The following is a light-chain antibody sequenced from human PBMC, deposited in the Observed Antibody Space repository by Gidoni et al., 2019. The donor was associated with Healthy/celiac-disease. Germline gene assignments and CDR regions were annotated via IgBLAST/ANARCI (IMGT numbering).Light chain of an antibody. CDR2: GAP. CDR3: QQYGSSPYT. CDR1: QSVSSGY. Sequence: EIVLTQSPGNLSLSPGERATLSCRASQSVSSGYLAWYQQPPGQAPRLLIYGAPRRAKGLPDRFGGSGSGTDFTLTISRQAPDDFAVYYCQQYGSSPYTFGPGTKLEIK. J-gene: IGKJ2*01. V-gene: IGKV3-20*01.